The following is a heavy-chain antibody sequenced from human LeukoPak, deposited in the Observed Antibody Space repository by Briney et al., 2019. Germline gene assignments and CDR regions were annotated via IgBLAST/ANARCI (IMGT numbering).Heavy chain of an antibody. CDR2: ISDDGSNK. CDR3: ASDKVRPVITVTTMVCDY. Sequence: GRSLRLSCAASGFTFSSYAMHWVRRAPGKGLEWVAVISDDGSNKYCADSVKGRFTISRDNSKNALYLQMNSLRAEDTAVYYCASDKVRPVITVTTMVCDYWGQGTLVTVSS. CDR1: GFTFSSYA. J-gene: IGHJ4*02. D-gene: IGHD4-17*01. V-gene: IGHV3-30*04.